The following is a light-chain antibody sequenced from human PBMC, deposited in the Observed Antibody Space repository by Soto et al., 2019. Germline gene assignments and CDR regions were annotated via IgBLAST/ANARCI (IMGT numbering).Light chain of an antibody. CDR3: QQYCSSPGT. Sequence: EIVLTQSPGTLSLSPGERVTLSCRASQTVSSNNLAWYQQKPGQAPRLLIYGASNRATGIPDRFSGSGSGTDFTLTISRLEPEDFAVYHCQQYCSSPGTFGQGTKLEIK. V-gene: IGKV3-20*01. CDR2: GAS. J-gene: IGKJ2*01. CDR1: QTVSSNN.